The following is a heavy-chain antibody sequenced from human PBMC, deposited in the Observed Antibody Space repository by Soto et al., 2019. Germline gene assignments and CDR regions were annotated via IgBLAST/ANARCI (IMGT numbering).Heavy chain of an antibody. Sequence: PGESLKISCKGSGYSFTSYWISWVRQMPGKGLEWMGRIDPSDSYTNYSPSFQGHVTISADKSISTAYLQWSSLKASDTAMYYWASPPSGSYGAFDIWGQGTMVTVSS. CDR1: GYSFTSYW. D-gene: IGHD1-26*01. J-gene: IGHJ3*02. CDR3: ASPPSGSYGAFDI. CDR2: IDPSDSYT. V-gene: IGHV5-10-1*01.